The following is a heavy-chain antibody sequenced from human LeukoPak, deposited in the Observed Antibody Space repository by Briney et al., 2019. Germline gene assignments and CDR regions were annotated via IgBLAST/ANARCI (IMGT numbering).Heavy chain of an antibody. V-gene: IGHV3-30*04. CDR1: GFTFSSYA. CDR2: ISYDGSNK. J-gene: IGHJ4*02. D-gene: IGHD3-22*01. CDR3: AKDRITMIVAGYFDY. Sequence: GRSLRLSCAASGFTFSSYAMHWVRQAPGKGLEWVAVISYDGSNKYYADSVKGRFTISRDNSKNTLYLQMNSLRAEDTAVYYCAKDRITMIVAGYFDYWGQGTLVTVSS.